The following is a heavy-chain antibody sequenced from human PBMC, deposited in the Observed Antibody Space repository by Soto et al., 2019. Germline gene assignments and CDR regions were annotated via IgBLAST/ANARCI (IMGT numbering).Heavy chain of an antibody. J-gene: IGHJ4*02. CDR3: ARSNSYGPPLDY. CDR2: TYYRSKWYN. V-gene: IGHV6-1*01. CDR1: GDSVSSNGAS. D-gene: IGHD5-18*01. Sequence: XQTLSLTGAISGDSVSSNGASWHLIRQSPSRGLEWLGRTYYRSKWYNDYAESVKSRVTINADTSKNQLSLQLNSLTPEDTALYYCARSNSYGPPLDYWGQGALVTVSS.